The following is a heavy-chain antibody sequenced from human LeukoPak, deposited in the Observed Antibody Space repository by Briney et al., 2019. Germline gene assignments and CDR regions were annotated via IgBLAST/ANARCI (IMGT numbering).Heavy chain of an antibody. V-gene: IGHV3-20*01. D-gene: IGHD3-22*01. CDR2: INWNGGST. J-gene: IGHJ4*02. CDR1: GFTFDDYG. Sequence: GGSLRLSCAASGFTFDDYGMSWVRQAPGKGLEWVSGINWNGGSTGYADSVKGRFTISRDNAKNSLYLQMNSLRAEDTALYHCARGLTMGYYGGYYFDYWGQGTLVTVSS. CDR3: ARGLTMGYYGGYYFDY.